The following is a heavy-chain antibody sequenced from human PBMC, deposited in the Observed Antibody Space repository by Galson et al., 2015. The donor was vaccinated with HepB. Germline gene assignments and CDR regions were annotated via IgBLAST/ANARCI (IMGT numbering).Heavy chain of an antibody. D-gene: IGHD2-15*01. Sequence: SVKVSCKASGYTFSSYSITWVRQAPGKGLEWVGWISPHNRYTNYAQNFQGRLTMTTDTSTTTAYMELRSLRSDDTAVYYCARGALVVAVGATQNNWFDPWGRGTLVTVSS. CDR3: ARGALVVAVGATQNNWFDP. J-gene: IGHJ5*02. CDR1: GYTFSSYS. V-gene: IGHV1-18*01. CDR2: ISPHNRYT.